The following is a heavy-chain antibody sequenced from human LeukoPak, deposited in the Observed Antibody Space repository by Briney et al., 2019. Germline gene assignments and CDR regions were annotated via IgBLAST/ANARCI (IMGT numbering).Heavy chain of an antibody. Sequence: GESLKISCKGSGYSFTAYWIGWVRQMPGKGLEWMGIIYPNDSDIRYSPSFQGRVTMSADKSISTAYLQWSSLKASDTAIYYCVRQIASRDWFDPWGQGTLVTVSS. J-gene: IGHJ5*02. CDR3: VRQIASRDWFDP. CDR1: GYSFTAYW. D-gene: IGHD6-6*01. CDR2: IYPNDSDI. V-gene: IGHV5-51*01.